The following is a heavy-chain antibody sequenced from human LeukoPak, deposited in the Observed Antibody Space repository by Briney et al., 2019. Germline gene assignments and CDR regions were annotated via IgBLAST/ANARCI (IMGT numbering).Heavy chain of an antibody. CDR3: ARDWVVSAAKGWFDP. D-gene: IGHD2-15*01. V-gene: IGHV4-30-4*01. Sequence: SQTLSLTCTFSGGSISSGGYYWNWIRQHPGRGLEWIGYIYYSGSTYYSPSLKSRLTISVNTSKNQFSLKLNSVTAADTAVYYCARDWVVSAAKGWFDPWGQGSLVTVSS. J-gene: IGHJ5*02. CDR1: GGSISSGGYY. CDR2: IYYSGST.